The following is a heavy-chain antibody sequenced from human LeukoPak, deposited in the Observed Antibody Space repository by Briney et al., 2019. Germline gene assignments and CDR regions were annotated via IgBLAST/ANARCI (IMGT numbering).Heavy chain of an antibody. CDR2: ISSGSSYI. CDR3: ARGTPGYKWNYAIGTFYI. D-gene: IGHD1-7*01. J-gene: IGHJ3*02. Sequence: GGSLRHSCAASGFTFSSYSMNWVRQDPGKGLEWVSSISSGSSYIYYADSVKGRFTISRDNAKNSLYLQMNSLRAEDTAAYYCARGTPGYKWNYAIGTFYIRGQGTMVTVSS. V-gene: IGHV3-21*01. CDR1: GFTFSSYS.